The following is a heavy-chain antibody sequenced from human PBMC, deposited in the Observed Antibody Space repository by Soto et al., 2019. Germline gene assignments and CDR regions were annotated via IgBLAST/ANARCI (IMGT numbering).Heavy chain of an antibody. V-gene: IGHV5-51*01. Sequence: PGESLKISCKGSGYSFTSYWIGWVRQMPGKGLEWMGIIYPGDSDTRYSPSFQGQVTISADKSISTAYLQWSSLKASDTAMYYCARGTADTYYYYGMDVWGQGTTVTVSS. CDR2: IYPGDSDT. CDR3: ARGTADTYYYYGMDV. J-gene: IGHJ6*02. CDR1: GYSFTSYW. D-gene: IGHD6-25*01.